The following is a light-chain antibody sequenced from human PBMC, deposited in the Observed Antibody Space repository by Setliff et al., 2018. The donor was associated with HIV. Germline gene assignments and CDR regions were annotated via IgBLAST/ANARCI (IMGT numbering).Light chain of an antibody. J-gene: IGLJ1*01. CDR3: YSTDFSGIVGV. Sequence: SYELTQPPSVSVSPGQTARITCSGDALPKKCAFWYQQKSGQAPVQVIYEDSKRPSGIPERFSGSSSGTMVTLTISGAQVEDEADYYCYSTDFSGIVGVFGTGTKVTVL. CDR2: EDS. V-gene: IGLV3-10*01. CDR1: ALPKKC.